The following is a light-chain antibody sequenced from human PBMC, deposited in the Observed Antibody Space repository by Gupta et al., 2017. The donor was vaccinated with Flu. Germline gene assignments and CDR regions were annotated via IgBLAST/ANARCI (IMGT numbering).Light chain of an antibody. V-gene: IGKV3-11*01. Sequence: EIVLTQSPATLSLSPGDRATLSCRASQTVTTFLAWFRHKPGQPPRLLIYDASKRATDVPSRFSGGGSGTDFTLTINSLEPEDFAVYYCQQRNNWPSVTFGQGTRLEIK. CDR1: QTVTTF. J-gene: IGKJ5*01. CDR3: QQRNNWPSVT. CDR2: DAS.